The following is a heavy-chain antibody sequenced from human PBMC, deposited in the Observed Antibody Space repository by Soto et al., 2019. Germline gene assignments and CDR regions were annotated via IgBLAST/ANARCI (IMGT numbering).Heavy chain of an antibody. Sequence: GGCLRLSCAASGFTFSSYARSWVRQAPGKGLEWVSAISGSGGSTYYADSVKGRFTISRDNSKNTLYLQMNSLRAEDTAVYYCAKVRSITMIVVVPYDAFDIWGQGTMVTVSS. CDR2: ISGSGGST. J-gene: IGHJ3*02. CDR3: AKVRSITMIVVVPYDAFDI. V-gene: IGHV3-23*01. D-gene: IGHD3-22*01. CDR1: GFTFSSYA.